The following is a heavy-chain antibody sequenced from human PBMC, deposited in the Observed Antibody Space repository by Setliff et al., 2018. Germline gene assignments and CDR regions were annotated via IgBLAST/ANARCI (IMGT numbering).Heavy chain of an antibody. V-gene: IGHV1-46*01. CDR3: ARDLRGSGNYYEVADY. CDR1: GYTFTSYY. Sequence: ASVKVSCKASGYTFTSYYMHWVRQAPGQGLEWMGIINPSGGSTSYAQKFQGRVTMTRDTSTSTVYMELNSLRSEDTAVYYCARDLRGSGNYYEVADYWGQGTLVTVSS. CDR2: INPSGGST. J-gene: IGHJ4*02. D-gene: IGHD1-26*01.